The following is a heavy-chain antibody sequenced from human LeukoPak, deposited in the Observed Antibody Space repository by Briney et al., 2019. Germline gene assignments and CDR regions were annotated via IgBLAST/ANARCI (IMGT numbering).Heavy chain of an antibody. V-gene: IGHV1-2*02. Sequence: GASVKVSCKASGYTFTGYYMHWVRQAPGQGLEWMGWINPNSGGTNYAQKFQGRVTMTRDTSITTAYMELSRLKSDDTALYYCARDRGGIAYGDLGDFDYWGQGTLVTVSS. CDR3: ARDRGGIAYGDLGDFDY. J-gene: IGHJ4*02. CDR1: GYTFTGYY. D-gene: IGHD4-17*01. CDR2: INPNSGGT.